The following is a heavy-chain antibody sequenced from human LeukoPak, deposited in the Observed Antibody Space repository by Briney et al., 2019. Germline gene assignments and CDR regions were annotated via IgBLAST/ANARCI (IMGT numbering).Heavy chain of an antibody. J-gene: IGHJ4*02. CDR3: ARDLVGALGY. Sequence: GGSLRLSCAASGFTFSSYGMSWVRQAPGKGLEWVSAISGSGGSTYYADSVKGRFTISRDNAKNSLYLQMNSLRAEDTAVYYCARDLVGALGYWGQGTLVTVSS. V-gene: IGHV3-23*01. CDR2: ISGSGGST. D-gene: IGHD1-26*01. CDR1: GFTFSSYG.